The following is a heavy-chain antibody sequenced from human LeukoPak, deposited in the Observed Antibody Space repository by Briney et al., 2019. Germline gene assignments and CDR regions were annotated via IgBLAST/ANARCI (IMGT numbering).Heavy chain of an antibody. CDR3: AKYICGGDCYDTFDQ. D-gene: IGHD2-21*02. CDR1: GFTFSTYA. Sequence: GGSLRLSCAASGFTFSTYAMSWVRQAPGKGLEWVSAISGSGGSTHYADSVKGRFTISRDNSKDTLYLQMNSLRAEDTAVYYCAKYICGGDCYDTFDQWGQGTLVTVSS. J-gene: IGHJ4*02. V-gene: IGHV3-23*01. CDR2: ISGSGGST.